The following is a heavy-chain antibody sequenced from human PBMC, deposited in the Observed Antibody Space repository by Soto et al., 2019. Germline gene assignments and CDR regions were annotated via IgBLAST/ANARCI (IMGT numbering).Heavy chain of an antibody. CDR3: AKDLRHYYDSSALDY. CDR1: GFTFDDYA. D-gene: IGHD3-22*01. Sequence: VQLVESGGGLVQPGRSLRLSCAASGFTFDDYAVHWVRQAPGKGLEWVSGISWDSGSIGYADSVKGRFTISRDNAKNSLYLQMNSLRAEDTALYYCAKDLRHYYDSSALDYWGQGTLVTVSS. CDR2: ISWDSGSI. J-gene: IGHJ4*02. V-gene: IGHV3-9*01.